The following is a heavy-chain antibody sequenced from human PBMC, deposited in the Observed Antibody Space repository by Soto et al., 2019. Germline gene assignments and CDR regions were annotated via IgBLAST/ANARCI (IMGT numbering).Heavy chain of an antibody. CDR1: GFTVTNKY. J-gene: IGHJ2*01. CDR3: ARVDYGDYGWDFDL. V-gene: IGHV3-53*01. CDR2: IYSGGAT. D-gene: IGHD4-17*01. Sequence: EVQLVESGGGLIQPGGSLRLSCAASGFTVTNKYMTWVRQAPGKGLEWVSLIYSGGATSYADSVKGRFTISRDNSKDILYLQMNSLRAEDTAVYYCARVDYGDYGWDFDLWGRGTLVTVSS.